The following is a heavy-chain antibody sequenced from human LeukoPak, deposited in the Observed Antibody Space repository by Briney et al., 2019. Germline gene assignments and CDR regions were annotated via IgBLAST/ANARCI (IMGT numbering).Heavy chain of an antibody. CDR3: ARHRCSGGSCYPMNWFDP. CDR2: IYNSGST. Sequence: PSDTLSLTCTVSGGSISSYYLSWIRQSPGKGLEWIGYIYNSGSTNYNPSLKSRVTISVDTSKNQFSLKLSSVTAADTAVYYCARHRCSGGSCYPMNWFDPWGQGTLVTVSS. J-gene: IGHJ5*02. D-gene: IGHD2-15*01. V-gene: IGHV4-59*08. CDR1: GGSISSYY.